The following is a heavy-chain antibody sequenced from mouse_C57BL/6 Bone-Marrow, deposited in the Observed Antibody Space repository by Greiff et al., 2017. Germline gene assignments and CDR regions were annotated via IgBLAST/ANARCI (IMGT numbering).Heavy chain of an antibody. V-gene: IGHV14-4*01. Sequence: EVQLQQSGAELVRPGASVKLSCTASGFNIKDDYMHWVKQRPEQGLEWIGWIDPENGDTEYASKFQGKATITADTSSNTAYLQLSSLTSEDTAVYYCTPCGSSSHYDAMDYWGQGTSVTVSS. CDR1: GFNIKDDY. CDR2: IDPENGDT. D-gene: IGHD1-1*01. J-gene: IGHJ4*01. CDR3: TPCGSSSHYDAMDY.